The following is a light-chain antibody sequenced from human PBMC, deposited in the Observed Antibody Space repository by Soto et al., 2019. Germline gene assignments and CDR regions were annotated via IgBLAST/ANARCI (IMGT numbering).Light chain of an antibody. V-gene: IGKV1-5*01. J-gene: IGKJ1*01. CDR3: QQYNSYPWT. CDR2: DAS. CDR1: QSISSW. Sequence: DIQMTQSPSTLSASVGDRVTITCRASQSISSWLAWYQQKPGKAPKLLIYDASSLESGVPSRFSGSGSGTEFTLTIGSPQPDDFATYYCQQYNSYPWTFGQGTKVDIK.